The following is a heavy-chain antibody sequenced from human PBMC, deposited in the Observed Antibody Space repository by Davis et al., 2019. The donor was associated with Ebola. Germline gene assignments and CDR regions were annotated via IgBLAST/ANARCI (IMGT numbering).Heavy chain of an antibody. Sequence: GESLKISCAASGFTFSSYAMSWVRQAPGKRLEWVSAISGSGGSTYYADSVKGRFTISSDNSKNTLYLQINSLRAEDTAVYYCAKDRLLSGSSIGDYWGQGTLVTVSS. J-gene: IGHJ4*02. CDR3: AKDRLLSGSSIGDY. CDR1: GFTFSSYA. V-gene: IGHV3-23*01. CDR2: ISGSGGST. D-gene: IGHD1-26*01.